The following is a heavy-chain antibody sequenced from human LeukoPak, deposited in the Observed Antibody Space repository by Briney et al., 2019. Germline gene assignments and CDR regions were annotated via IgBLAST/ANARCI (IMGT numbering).Heavy chain of an antibody. Sequence: PGGSLRLSCAASGFTFSSYAMSWVRQAPGKGLEWVSAISGSGGSTYYADSVKGRFTISRDNSKNTLYLQMNSLRAEDTAVYYCARAPVAGTYYFDYWGQGTLVTVSS. CDR1: GFTFSSYA. J-gene: IGHJ4*02. D-gene: IGHD6-19*01. CDR3: ARAPVAGTYYFDY. V-gene: IGHV3-23*01. CDR2: ISGSGGST.